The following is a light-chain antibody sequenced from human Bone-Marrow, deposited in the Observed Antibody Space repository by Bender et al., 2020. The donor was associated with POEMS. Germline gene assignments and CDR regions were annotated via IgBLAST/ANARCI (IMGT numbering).Light chain of an antibody. Sequence: QSALTQPRSVSGSPGQSVTISCTGTSNDVGGYNYVSWYQQHPGKAPKLMIYEVDKRPSGVPDRFSCSKSGNTASLTVSGLQAEDEADYYCSSYAGTNTVVFGGGTRLTVL. CDR2: EVD. CDR3: SSYAGTNTVV. CDR1: SNDVGGYNY. J-gene: IGLJ2*01. V-gene: IGLV2-11*01.